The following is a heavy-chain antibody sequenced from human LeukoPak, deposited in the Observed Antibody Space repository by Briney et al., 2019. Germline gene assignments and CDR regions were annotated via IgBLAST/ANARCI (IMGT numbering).Heavy chain of an antibody. Sequence: SETLSLTCTVSGGSISSYYWSWIRQPPGKGLEWIGEINHSGSTNYNPSLKSRVTISVDTSKNQFSLKLSSVTAADTAVYYCASAPGYSSSWSPHNWFDPWGQGTLVTVSS. J-gene: IGHJ5*02. D-gene: IGHD6-13*01. CDR3: ASAPGYSSSWSPHNWFDP. V-gene: IGHV4-34*01. CDR1: GGSISSYY. CDR2: INHSGST.